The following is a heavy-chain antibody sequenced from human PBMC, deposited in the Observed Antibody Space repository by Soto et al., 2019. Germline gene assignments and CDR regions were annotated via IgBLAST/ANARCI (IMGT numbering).Heavy chain of an antibody. V-gene: IGHV1-69*02. CDR1: GGTFSSYT. Sequence: QVQLVQSGAEVKKPGSSVKVSCKASGGTFSSYTISWVRQSPGQGLEWMGRFIPILGIANYAQKFQGRVTITADKSTSTAYMELRSLRSEDTAVYCCARGKVAGTTLFDYWGQGTLVTVSS. CDR2: FIPILGIA. D-gene: IGHD1-1*01. J-gene: IGHJ4*02. CDR3: ARGKVAGTTLFDY.